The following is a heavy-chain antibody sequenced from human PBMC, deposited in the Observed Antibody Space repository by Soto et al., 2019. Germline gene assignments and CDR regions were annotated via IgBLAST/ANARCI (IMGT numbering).Heavy chain of an antibody. CDR1: GYIFTNYA. V-gene: IGHV1-18*01. D-gene: IGHD5-12*01. CDR3: ARDHHRYSGYDYVDY. J-gene: IGHJ4*02. CDR2: ISGYNGDTNT. Sequence: ASVKVSCKASGYIFTNYAISWVRQAPGQGPEWMGWISGYNGDTNTHYSQNFQGRLTLTTDMSTTTAYMELRSLTSDDTAVYYCARDHHRYSGYDYVDYWGQGTLVTVSS.